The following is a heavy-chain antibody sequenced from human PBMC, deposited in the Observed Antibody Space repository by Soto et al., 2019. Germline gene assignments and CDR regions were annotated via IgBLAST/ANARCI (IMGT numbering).Heavy chain of an antibody. V-gene: IGHV3-23*01. J-gene: IGHJ6*02. CDR3: AKDLSVVVVAATSYYYYYGMDV. CDR2: ISGSGGST. Sequence: ACRSLRLSCAASGFNFSSYAMSCVRQTPGKGLEWVSAISGSGGSTYYADSVKGRFTISRDNSKNTLYLQMNSLRAEDTAVYYCAKDLSVVVVAATSYYYYYGMDVWGQGTTVTVSS. D-gene: IGHD2-15*01. CDR1: GFNFSSYA.